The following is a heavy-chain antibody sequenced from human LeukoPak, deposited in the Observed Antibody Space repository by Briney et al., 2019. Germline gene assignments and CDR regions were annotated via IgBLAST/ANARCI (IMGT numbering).Heavy chain of an antibody. Sequence: ASVKVSCKASGYTFTSYGISWVRQAPGQRLEWMGWISAYNGNTNYAQKLQGRVTMTTDTSTSTAYMEMRSLRSDDTAVYYCARGVGLTSPTGNINWFDPWGQGTLVTVSS. J-gene: IGHJ5*01. CDR3: ARGVGLTSPTGNINWFDP. V-gene: IGHV1-18*01. CDR2: ISAYNGNT. D-gene: IGHD1-14*01. CDR1: GYTFTSYG.